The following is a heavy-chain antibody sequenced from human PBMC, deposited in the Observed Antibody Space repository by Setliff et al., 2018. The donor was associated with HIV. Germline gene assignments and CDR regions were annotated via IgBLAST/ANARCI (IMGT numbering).Heavy chain of an antibody. Sequence: GGSLRLSCAASGFTFSSYAMHWVRQAPGKGLEWVAVISYDGSNKYYVDSVKGRFTISRDNSKNTLYLQMNSLRAEDTAVYYCARDRRQQLVEVSADDYWGQGTLVTVSS. D-gene: IGHD6-13*01. CDR1: GFTFSSYA. V-gene: IGHV3-30*04. J-gene: IGHJ4*02. CDR2: ISYDGSNK. CDR3: ARDRRQQLVEVSADDY.